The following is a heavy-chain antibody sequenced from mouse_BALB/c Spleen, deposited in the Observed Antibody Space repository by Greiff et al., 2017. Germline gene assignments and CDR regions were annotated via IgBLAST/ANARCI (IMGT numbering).Heavy chain of an antibody. CDR3: ARGNLTTGFDV. Sequence: QVQLQQSGAELARPGASVKLSCKASGYTFTSYWMQWVKQRPGQGLEWIGAIYPGDGDTRYTQKFKGKATLTADKSSSTAYMQLSSLASEDSAVYYCARGNLTTGFDVWGAGTTVTVSS. CDR2: IYPGDGDT. D-gene: IGHD1-1*01. J-gene: IGHJ1*01. V-gene: IGHV1-87*01. CDR1: GYTFTSYW.